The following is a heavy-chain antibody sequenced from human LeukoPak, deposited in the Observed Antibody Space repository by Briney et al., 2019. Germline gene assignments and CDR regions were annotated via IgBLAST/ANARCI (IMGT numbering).Heavy chain of an antibody. CDR1: GGSISSGGYY. CDR2: IYYSGST. V-gene: IGHV4-31*03. Sequence: SETLSLTCTVSGGSISSGGYYWSWIRQHPGKGLEWIGYIYYSGSTYYNPSLKSRVTISVDTSKNQFSLKLSSVTAADTAVYYCARGPPPDFDYWGRGTLVTVSS. J-gene: IGHJ4*02. CDR3: ARGPPPDFDY.